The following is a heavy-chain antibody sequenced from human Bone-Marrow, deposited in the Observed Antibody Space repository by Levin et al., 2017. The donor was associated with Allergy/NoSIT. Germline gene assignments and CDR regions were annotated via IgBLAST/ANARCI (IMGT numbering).Heavy chain of an antibody. J-gene: IGHJ3*02. CDR1: GYSFTSYN. V-gene: IGHV1-46*01. CDR3: ARDLSGGLPDAFDI. Sequence: GGSLRLSCKTSGYSFTSYNVYWVRQAPGQGLEWMAMINPRGGSTTYAQRFQGRVTMTRDTSTSTVYMELSSLRSEDTAVYYCARDLSGGLPDAFDIWGQGTIVSVSS. D-gene: IGHD1-1*01. CDR2: INPRGGST.